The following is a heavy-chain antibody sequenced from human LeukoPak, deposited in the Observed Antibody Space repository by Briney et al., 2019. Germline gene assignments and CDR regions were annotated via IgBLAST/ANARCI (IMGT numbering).Heavy chain of an antibody. Sequence: PGGSLRLSCAASGFTFSTYSMNWVRQAPGKGLEWVSYISSGSRNTNYADSVKGRFTISRDNAKNSLYLQMNSLRDEDTAAYYCARGGTVDLDYWGQGTLVSVSS. D-gene: IGHD4-23*01. J-gene: IGHJ4*02. CDR1: GFTFSTYS. CDR2: ISSGSRNT. V-gene: IGHV3-48*02. CDR3: ARGGTVDLDY.